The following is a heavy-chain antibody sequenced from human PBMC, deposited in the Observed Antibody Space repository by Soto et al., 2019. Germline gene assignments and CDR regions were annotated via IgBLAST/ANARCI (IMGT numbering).Heavy chain of an antibody. D-gene: IGHD5-18*01. J-gene: IGHJ5*02. CDR3: ARGLFSLRPRAMVSNWFDP. Sequence: SETLSLTCTVAGGSISRYYWSWIRQPPGKGLEWIGYIYYSGSTNYNPSLKSRVTISVDTSKNQFSLKLSSVTAADPAVYYCARGLFSLRPRAMVSNWFDPWGQGTLVTVSS. CDR1: GGSISRYY. V-gene: IGHV4-59*08. CDR2: IYYSGST.